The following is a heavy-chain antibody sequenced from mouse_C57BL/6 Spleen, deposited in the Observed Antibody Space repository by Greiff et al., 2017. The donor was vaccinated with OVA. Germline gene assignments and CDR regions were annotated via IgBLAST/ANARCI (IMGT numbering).Heavy chain of an antibody. Sequence: SGPELVKPGASVKISCKASGYAFSSSWMNWVKQRPGKGLEWIGRIYPGDGDTNYNGKFKGKATLTADKSSSTAYMQLSSLTSEDSAVYFCAKDYGSKGNAMDYWGQGTSVTVSS. CDR2: IYPGDGDT. CDR3: AKDYGSKGNAMDY. CDR1: GYAFSSSW. V-gene: IGHV1-82*01. J-gene: IGHJ4*01. D-gene: IGHD1-1*01.